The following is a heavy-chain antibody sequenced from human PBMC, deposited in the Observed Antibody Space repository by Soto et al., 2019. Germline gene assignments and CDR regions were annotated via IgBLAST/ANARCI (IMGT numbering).Heavy chain of an antibody. D-gene: IGHD1-1*01. V-gene: IGHV4-4*02. CDR3: ARVWTFHWYFDL. Sequence: SETLSLTCAVSGGSINNDDWWSWVRQAPGKGLEWIGEISHVRGANYSPFFKSRVTISIDKSRKQLSLTVTSVTAADTAVYYCARVWTFHWYFDLWGRGTLVTVSS. CDR1: GGSINNDDW. J-gene: IGHJ2*01. CDR2: ISHVRGA.